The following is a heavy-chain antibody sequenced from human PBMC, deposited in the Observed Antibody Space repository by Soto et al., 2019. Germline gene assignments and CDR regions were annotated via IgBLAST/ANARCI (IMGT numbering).Heavy chain of an antibody. Sequence: QLQLQESGSGLVKPSQTLSLTCAVSGGSISSGGYSWSWIRQPPGKGLEWIGYIYHSGSTYYNPSLKSRVTITVDRSKNQFSLKLSSVTAADTAVYYCARNKYSSSAPPDYWGQGTLVTVSS. CDR3: ARNKYSSSAPPDY. CDR2: IYHSGST. V-gene: IGHV4-30-2*01. J-gene: IGHJ4*02. CDR1: GGSISSGGYS. D-gene: IGHD6-6*01.